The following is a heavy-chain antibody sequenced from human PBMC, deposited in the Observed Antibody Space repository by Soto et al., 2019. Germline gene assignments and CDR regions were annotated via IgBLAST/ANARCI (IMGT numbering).Heavy chain of an antibody. V-gene: IGHV1-18*04. CDR1: GYTFTTFA. Sequence: QVQLVQSGGEVKKPGASVKVSRKASGYTFTTFAITWARQVPAQGLEWLGRISTSTGNTNCAQNLQRRLTLTTDTSTRTAYMELRSLTSDDTDVYYCARSPRVIVTAKGTLAFWGQGTLITVSS. J-gene: IGHJ4*02. CDR2: ISTSTGNT. D-gene: IGHD2-21*02. CDR3: ARSPRVIVTAKGTLAF.